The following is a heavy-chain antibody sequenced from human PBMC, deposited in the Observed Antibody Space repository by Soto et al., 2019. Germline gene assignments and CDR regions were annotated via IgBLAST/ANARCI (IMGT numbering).Heavy chain of an antibody. CDR2: TYYRSNWHN. Sequence: SQTLSLTCAISGDSVSSNSAAWNWIRQSPSRGLEWLGRTYYRSNWHNEYAVSLDSRISVNPDTSNNQFSLHLNSVTPEDTAVYYCARGVAGTDFFDYWGQGTLVTVSS. CDR1: GDSVSSNSAA. J-gene: IGHJ4*02. D-gene: IGHD6-19*01. CDR3: ARGVAGTDFFDY. V-gene: IGHV6-1*01.